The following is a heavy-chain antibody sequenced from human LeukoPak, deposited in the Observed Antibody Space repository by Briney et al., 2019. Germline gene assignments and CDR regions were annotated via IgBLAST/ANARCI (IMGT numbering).Heavy chain of an antibody. Sequence: PGGSLRLSCAASGFTFSSFWMSWVRQAPGKGLEWVANIKRDGGGKYYVDSVKGRFSISRDNAKNSLYLHMNSLRAEDTAVYYCARGDEYTTSPWGQGTLVTVSS. D-gene: IGHD2-2*02. CDR1: GFTFSSFW. CDR3: ARGDEYTTSP. CDR2: IKRDGGGK. V-gene: IGHV3-7*05. J-gene: IGHJ4*02.